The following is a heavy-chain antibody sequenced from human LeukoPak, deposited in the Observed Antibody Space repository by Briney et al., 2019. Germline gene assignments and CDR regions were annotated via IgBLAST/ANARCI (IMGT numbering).Heavy chain of an antibody. V-gene: IGHV1-8*01. J-gene: IGHJ4*01. CDR1: GYTFTSYD. D-gene: IGHD2-2*01. CDR3: ARGPPSWGSDF. CDR2: MSPNSGDT. Sequence: GASVKVSCKASGYTFTSYDINWVRHATGQGLEWMGWMSPNSGDTGYAQKFQGRVTMTRDTSISTAYMELTSLRSADTAIYYCARGPPSWGSDFWGHGALVTVS.